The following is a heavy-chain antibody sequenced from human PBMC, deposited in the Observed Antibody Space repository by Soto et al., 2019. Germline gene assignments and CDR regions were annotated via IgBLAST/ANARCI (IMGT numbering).Heavy chain of an antibody. J-gene: IGHJ4*02. CDR1: GYSFTSYW. Sequence: PGESLKISCKGSGYSFTSYWIGWVRQMPGKGLEWMGIIYPGGSDTRYSPSFQGQVTISADKSISTAYLQWSSLKASDTAMYYCARLGGYYDSSGYPYPPNYFDYWGQGTLVTVSS. D-gene: IGHD3-22*01. CDR3: ARLGGYYDSSGYPYPPNYFDY. CDR2: IYPGGSDT. V-gene: IGHV5-51*01.